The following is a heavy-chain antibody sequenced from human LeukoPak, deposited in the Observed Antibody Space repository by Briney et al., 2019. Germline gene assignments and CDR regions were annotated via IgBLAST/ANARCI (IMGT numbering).Heavy chain of an antibody. CDR3: ATARADCSGGSCFYYYMDV. CDR2: IIPIFGTA. D-gene: IGHD2-15*01. CDR1: GGTFSSYA. Sequence: SVKVSCKASGGTFSSYAISWVRQAPGQGLEWMGRIIPIFGTANYAQKFQGRVTITTDESTSTAYMELSSLRSEDTAVYYCATARADCSGGSCFYYYMDVWGKGTTVTVSS. J-gene: IGHJ6*03. V-gene: IGHV1-69*05.